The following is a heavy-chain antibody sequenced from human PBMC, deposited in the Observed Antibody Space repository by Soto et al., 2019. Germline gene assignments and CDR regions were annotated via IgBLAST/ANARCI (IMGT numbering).Heavy chain of an antibody. D-gene: IGHD6-13*01. CDR1: GYTFTSYD. J-gene: IGHJ4*02. Sequence: ASVKVSWKASGYTFTSYDINWVRQATGQGLEWMGWMNPNSGNTGYAQKFQGRVTMTRNTSMSTAYMELRSLRSDDTVVYYCARDTAAAGIFDYWGQGTLVTVSS. CDR2: MNPNSGNT. CDR3: ARDTAAAGIFDY. V-gene: IGHV1-8*01.